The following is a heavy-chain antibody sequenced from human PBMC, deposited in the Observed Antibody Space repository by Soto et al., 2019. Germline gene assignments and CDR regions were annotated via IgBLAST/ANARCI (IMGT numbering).Heavy chain of an antibody. CDR3: ARLPYDFWSGYFIHYGMDV. J-gene: IGHJ6*02. V-gene: IGHV1-69*01. Sequence: QVQLVQSGAEVKKPGSSVKVSCKASGGTFSSYAMSWVRQSPGQGLEWMGGIIPIFGTANYAQKFQGSVTITADESTSTAYMELSSLRSEDTAVYYCARLPYDFWSGYFIHYGMDVWGQGTTVTVSS. CDR2: IIPIFGTA. D-gene: IGHD3-3*01. CDR1: GGTFSSYA.